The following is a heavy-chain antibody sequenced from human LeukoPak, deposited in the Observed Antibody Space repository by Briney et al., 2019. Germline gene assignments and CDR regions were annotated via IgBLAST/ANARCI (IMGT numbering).Heavy chain of an antibody. CDR1: GFSFSNYG. V-gene: IGHV3-30*02. CDR3: AKDFPSRDNFWSGYYTDFDY. D-gene: IGHD3-3*01. CDR2: IRYEGSNK. J-gene: IGHJ4*02. Sequence: GGSLRLSCAASGFSFSNYGMHWVRQPPGKGLEWVAFIRYEGSNKHYADSVKGRFSISRDNSKTTLYLQMNSLRPEDTAVYYCAKDFPSRDNFWSGYYTDFDYWGQGTLVTVSS.